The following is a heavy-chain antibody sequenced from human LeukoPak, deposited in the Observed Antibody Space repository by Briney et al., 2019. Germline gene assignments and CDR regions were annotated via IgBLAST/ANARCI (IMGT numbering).Heavy chain of an antibody. D-gene: IGHD3-10*01. J-gene: IGHJ6*02. V-gene: IGHV4-59*08. Sequence: SETLSLTCTVSGASISSYHWSWIRQPPGKGLEWIGDLFNSGGTSYNASLKSRVTVSVDTSKKQVSLKVTSVTAADTAVYYCARRIPASGVRDVWGQGTTVAVTS. CDR1: GASISSYH. CDR2: LFNSGGT. CDR3: ARRIPASGVRDV.